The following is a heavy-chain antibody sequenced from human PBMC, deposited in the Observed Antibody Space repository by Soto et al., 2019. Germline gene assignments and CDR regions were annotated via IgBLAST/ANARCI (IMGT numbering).Heavy chain of an antibody. CDR3: ARVWGRGSLDY. D-gene: IGHD3-16*01. CDR2: IYYSGST. CDR1: GGSISSGDYY. V-gene: IGHV4-30-4*01. Sequence: QVQLQESGPGLVKPSQTLSLTCTVSGGSISSGDYYWSWIRQPPGKGLEWIGYIYYSGSTYYNPSLKGPVTISVDPSKNQFDLKLSSVTAADTAVYYCARVWGRGSLDYWGQGTLVTVSS. J-gene: IGHJ4*02.